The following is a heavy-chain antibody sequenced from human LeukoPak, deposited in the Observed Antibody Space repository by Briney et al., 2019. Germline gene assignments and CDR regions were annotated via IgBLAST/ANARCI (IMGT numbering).Heavy chain of an antibody. Sequence: GGSLRLSCAASGFTVSSNYMSWVRQAPGKGLEWVAVISYDGSNKYYADSVKGRFTISRDNSKNTLYLQMNSLRAEDTSVYYCARDGCSGGNCYIDYWGQGTLVTVSS. CDR3: ARDGCSGGNCYIDY. CDR1: GFTVSSNY. D-gene: IGHD2-15*01. V-gene: IGHV3-30-3*01. CDR2: ISYDGSNK. J-gene: IGHJ4*02.